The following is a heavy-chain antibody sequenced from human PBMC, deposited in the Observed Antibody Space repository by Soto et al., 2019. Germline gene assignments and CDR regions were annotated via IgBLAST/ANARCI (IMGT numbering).Heavy chain of an antibody. Sequence: EVQLLESGGGLVQPGGSLRLSCAASGFTFSSYAMSWVRQAPGKGLEWVSAISGSGGSTYYADSVKGRFTISRDNSKNRLYLQMNSLRAEDTAVYYCERQLLGDYFDYWGQGALVTVSS. CDR3: ERQLLGDYFDY. CDR2: ISGSGGST. J-gene: IGHJ4*02. CDR1: GFTFSSYA. V-gene: IGHV3-23*01. D-gene: IGHD2-2*01.